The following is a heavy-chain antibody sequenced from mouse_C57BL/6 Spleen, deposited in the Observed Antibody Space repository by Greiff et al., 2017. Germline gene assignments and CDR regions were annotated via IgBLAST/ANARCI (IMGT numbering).Heavy chain of an antibody. CDR3: TTMVPYYFDY. V-gene: IGHV6-6*01. D-gene: IGHD2-2*01. CDR1: GFTFSDAW. Sequence: EVNVVESGGGLVQPGGSMKLSCAASGFTFSDAWMDWVRQSPEKGLEWVAEIRNKANNHATYYAESVKGRFTISRDDSKSSVYLQMNSLRAEDTGIYYCTTMVPYYFDYWGQGTTLTVSS. J-gene: IGHJ2*01. CDR2: IRNKANNHAT.